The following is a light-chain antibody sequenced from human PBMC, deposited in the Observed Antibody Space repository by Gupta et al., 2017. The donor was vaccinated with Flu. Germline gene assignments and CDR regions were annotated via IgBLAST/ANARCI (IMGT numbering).Light chain of an antibody. CDR1: QSVSRS. CDR3: QQYNDWPLT. V-gene: IGKV3-15*01. CDR2: GAS. Sequence: EIVMTQSPATLSVSPGERATLSCRASQSVSRSLAWYQQKLGQAPRLLIHGASTRAAGIAVRFSGSGSGTEVTLTISSLQSEDLAVYYCQQYNDWPLTFGQGTRVEIK. J-gene: IGKJ5*01.